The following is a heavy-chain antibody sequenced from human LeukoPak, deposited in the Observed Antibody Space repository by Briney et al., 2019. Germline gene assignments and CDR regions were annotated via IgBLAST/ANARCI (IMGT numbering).Heavy chain of an antibody. V-gene: IGHV4-30-4*01. Sequence: SQTLSLTCTVSGDSINSGDSHWTWIRQPPGKGLEWLGSVYDSWNNYYNPSLESRITMSVDTSKNQYSLELSSVIAADTAVYYCASYFVGNGGRGYWGQGALVTVSS. D-gene: IGHD3-10*02. CDR2: VYDSWNN. J-gene: IGHJ4*02. CDR3: ASYFVGNGGRGY. CDR1: GDSINSGDSH.